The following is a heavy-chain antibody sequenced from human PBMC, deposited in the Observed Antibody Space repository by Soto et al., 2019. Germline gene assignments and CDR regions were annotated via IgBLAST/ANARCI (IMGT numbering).Heavy chain of an antibody. CDR3: AKDDYSSRPNSFDP. CDR1: GFTFSSYA. CDR2: ISGGGGST. D-gene: IGHD6-13*01. Sequence: GGSLRLSCAGFGFTFSSYAMSWVRQAPGKGLEWVSTISGGGGSTYYADSVKGRFTISRDNSKNTLYLQMNSLRVEDTAVYYCAKDDYSSRPNSFDPWGQGTLVTVSS. J-gene: IGHJ5*02. V-gene: IGHV3-23*01.